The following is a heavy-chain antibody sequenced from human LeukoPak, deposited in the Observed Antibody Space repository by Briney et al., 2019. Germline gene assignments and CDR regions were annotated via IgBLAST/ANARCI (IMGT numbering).Heavy chain of an antibody. CDR2: ISSNGGST. D-gene: IGHD6-13*01. V-gene: IGHV3-64D*06. J-gene: IGHJ4*02. Sequence: GGSLRLSCSASGFTFSSYAMRWVRQAPGKGLEYVSAISSNGGSTYYADSVKGRFTISRDNSKNTLYLQMSSLRAEDTAVYYCVKQLGDSSSWYFHFDYWGQGTLVTVSS. CDR1: GFTFSSYA. CDR3: VKQLGDSSSWYFHFDY.